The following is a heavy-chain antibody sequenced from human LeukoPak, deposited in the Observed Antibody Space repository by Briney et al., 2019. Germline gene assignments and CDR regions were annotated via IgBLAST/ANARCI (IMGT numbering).Heavy chain of an antibody. D-gene: IGHD3-22*01. V-gene: IGHV3-66*01. Sequence: PGGSLRLSCAASGFTVSSNYMSWVRQAPGKGLEWVSVIYSGGSTYYADSVKGRSTISRDNSKNTLYLQMNSLRAEDTAVYYCASYYDSSVYSRVADYWGQGTLVTVSS. J-gene: IGHJ4*02. CDR1: GFTVSSNY. CDR3: ASYYDSSVYSRVADY. CDR2: IYSGGST.